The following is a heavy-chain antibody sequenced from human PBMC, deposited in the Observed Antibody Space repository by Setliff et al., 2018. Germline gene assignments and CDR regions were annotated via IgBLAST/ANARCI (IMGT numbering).Heavy chain of an antibody. CDR1: GASVKSHY. D-gene: IGHD2-8*02. J-gene: IGHJ6*03. V-gene: IGHV4-59*02. CDR3: VRTTRSTGFYGQGVAYYMDV. CDR2: IFYSGDT. Sequence: SETLSLTCTVSGASVKSHYWSWLRQAPGKGLEWVGFIFYSGDTNSNPSLESRVTIIMETSKNRFSLWLTSVTAADAAVYYCVRTTRSTGFYGQGVAYYMDVWDKGTTVTVSS.